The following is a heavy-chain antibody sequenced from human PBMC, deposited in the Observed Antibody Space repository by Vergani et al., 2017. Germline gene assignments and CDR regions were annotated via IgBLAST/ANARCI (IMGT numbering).Heavy chain of an antibody. CDR3: ARAYGYCSSTSCYEGKNWFDP. Sequence: QVQLVQSGAEVKKPGASVKVSCKASGYTFTSYGISWVRQAPGQGLEWMGRIIPILGIANYAQKFQGRVTITADKSTSTAYMELSSLRSEDTAVYYCARAYGYCSSTSCYEGKNWFDPWGQGTLVTVSS. J-gene: IGHJ5*02. CDR2: IIPILGIA. D-gene: IGHD2-2*01. V-gene: IGHV1-69*04. CDR1: GYTFTSYG.